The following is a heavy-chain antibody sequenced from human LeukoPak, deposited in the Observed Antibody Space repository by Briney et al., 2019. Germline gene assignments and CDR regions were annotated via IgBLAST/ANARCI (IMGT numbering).Heavy chain of an antibody. Sequence: KSGGSLRLSCAASGFTFSSYAMSWIRQPPGKGLEWIGSIYYSGSTYYNPSLKSRVTISVDTSKNQFSLKLSSVTAADTAVYYCARGSLVVTAYNWFDPWGQGTLVTVSS. CDR1: GFTFSSYA. CDR3: ARGSLVVTAYNWFDP. J-gene: IGHJ5*02. CDR2: IYYSGST. V-gene: IGHV4-39*07. D-gene: IGHD2-21*02.